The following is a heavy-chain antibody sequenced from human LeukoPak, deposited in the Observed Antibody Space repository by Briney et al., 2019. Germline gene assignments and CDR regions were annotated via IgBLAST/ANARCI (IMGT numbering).Heavy chain of an antibody. D-gene: IGHD2-2*01. J-gene: IGHJ4*02. CDR2: IYHSGST. CDR1: GGSISSSSYY. Sequence: SETLSLTCTVSGGSISSSSYYWGWIRQPPGKGLEWIGSIYHSGSTNYNPSLKSRVTISVGKSKNQFSLKLSSVTAADTAVYYCASTISPANWGQGTLVTVSS. CDR3: ASTISPAN. V-gene: IGHV4-39*07.